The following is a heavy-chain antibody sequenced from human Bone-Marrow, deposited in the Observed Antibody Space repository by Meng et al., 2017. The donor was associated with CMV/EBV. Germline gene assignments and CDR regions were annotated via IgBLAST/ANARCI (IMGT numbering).Heavy chain of an antibody. V-gene: IGHV4-61*01. D-gene: IGHD2-2*01. CDR2: IYYSGST. J-gene: IGHJ4*02. CDR3: ARSVPAAIWWLYFDY. Sequence: SETLSLTCTVSGGSVNSGNYYWSWIRQPPGKGLEWIGYIYYSGSTNYNPSLKSRVTISVDTSKNQFSLKLSSVTAADTAVYYCARSVPAAIWWLYFDYWGQGTLVTVSS. CDR1: GGSVNSGNYY.